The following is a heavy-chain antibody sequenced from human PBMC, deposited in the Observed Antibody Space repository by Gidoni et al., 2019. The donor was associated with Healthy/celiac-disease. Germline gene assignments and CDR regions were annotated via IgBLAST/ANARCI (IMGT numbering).Heavy chain of an antibody. CDR3: AKDKKGGKRYSDAFDI. CDR2: ISYDGSNK. J-gene: IGHJ3*02. D-gene: IGHD3-16*01. V-gene: IGHV3-30*18. Sequence: QVQLVESGGGVVQPGRSLRLSCAASGFTFSSYGMHWVRQAPGKGLEWVAVISYDGSNKYYADSVKVRFTISRDNSKNTLYLQMNSLRAEDTAVYYCAKDKKGGKRYSDAFDIWGQGTMVTVSS. CDR1: GFTFSSYG.